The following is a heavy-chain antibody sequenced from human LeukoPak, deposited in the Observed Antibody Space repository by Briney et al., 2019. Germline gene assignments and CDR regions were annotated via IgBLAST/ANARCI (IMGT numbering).Heavy chain of an antibody. CDR3: AKPLCFGEYNLIER. D-gene: IGHD1-1*01. Sequence: GGSLRLSCAASGFTLSSYAMSWVRQAPGKGLAGVSAISGSGGGTYYAASVKGRFTISRDNSKNTLFLQTNSLRAECPAGYYPAKPLCFGEYNLIERWGQGTLVTVCS. V-gene: IGHV3-23*01. CDR1: GFTLSSYA. J-gene: IGHJ5*02. CDR2: ISGSGGGT.